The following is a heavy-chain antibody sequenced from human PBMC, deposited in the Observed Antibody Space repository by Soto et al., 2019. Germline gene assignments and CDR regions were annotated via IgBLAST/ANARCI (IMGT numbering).Heavy chain of an antibody. CDR2: IYHSGST. CDR3: ASVDTAMLLIDY. D-gene: IGHD5-18*01. J-gene: IGHJ4*02. Sequence: SETLSLTCAVSGGSISSGGYSWSWIRQPPGKGLEWIGYIYHSGSTYYNPSLKSRVTISVDRSKNQFSLKLSSVTAADTAVYYCASVDTAMLLIDYWGQGTLVTVSS. CDR1: GGSISSGGYS. V-gene: IGHV4-30-2*01.